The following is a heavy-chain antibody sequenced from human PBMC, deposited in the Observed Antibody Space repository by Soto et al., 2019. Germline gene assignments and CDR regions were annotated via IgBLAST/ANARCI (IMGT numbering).Heavy chain of an antibody. J-gene: IGHJ4*02. Sequence: SETLSLTCAVYGGSFSGYYWSWIRQPPGKGLEWIGEINHSGSANYNPSLKSRVTISVDTSKNQFSLKLSSVTAADTAVYYCARRYSGYGDYWGQGTLVTVSS. CDR1: GGSFSGYY. CDR2: INHSGSA. D-gene: IGHD5-12*01. V-gene: IGHV4-34*01. CDR3: ARRYSGYGDY.